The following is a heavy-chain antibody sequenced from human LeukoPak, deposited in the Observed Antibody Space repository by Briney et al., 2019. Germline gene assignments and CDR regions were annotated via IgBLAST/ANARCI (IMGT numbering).Heavy chain of an antibody. D-gene: IGHD6-6*01. CDR3: ARVVSSSTYFDY. CDR1: GYTFTGYY. Sequence: ASVKVSCKASGYTFTGYYMHWVRQAPGQGLEWMGWINPNSGCTNYAQKFQGRVTMTRDTSISTAYMELSRLRSDDTAVYYCARVVSSSTYFDYWGQGTLVTVSS. V-gene: IGHV1-2*02. CDR2: INPNSGCT. J-gene: IGHJ4*02.